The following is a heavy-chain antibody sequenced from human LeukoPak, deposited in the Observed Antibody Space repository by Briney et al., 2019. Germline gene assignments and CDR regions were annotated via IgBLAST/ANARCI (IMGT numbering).Heavy chain of an antibody. D-gene: IGHD2-21*02. CDR2: ISAYNGNT. Sequence: ASVKVSCKASGYTFTSYGISWVRQAPGQGLEWMGWISAYNGNTNYAQKLQGRVTMTRDTSTSTVYMELSSLRSEDTAVYYCARDRGGDYDLGYWGQGTLVTVSS. CDR3: ARDRGGDYDLGY. J-gene: IGHJ4*02. CDR1: GYTFTSYG. V-gene: IGHV1-18*01.